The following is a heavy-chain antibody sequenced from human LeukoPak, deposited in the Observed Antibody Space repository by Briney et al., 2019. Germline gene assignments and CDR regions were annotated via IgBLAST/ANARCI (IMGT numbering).Heavy chain of an antibody. J-gene: IGHJ6*02. CDR2: ISYDGTNK. V-gene: IGHV3-30-3*01. CDR3: ARNENNGMDV. CDR1: GFTFSTCT. Sequence: PGGSLRLSCGASGFTFSTCTMHWVRQAPGKGLEWVAAISYDGTNKYYADSVKGRFTISRDNSKMTLYLQMNSLRTEDTALYYCARNENNGMDVWGHGTTVTVSS.